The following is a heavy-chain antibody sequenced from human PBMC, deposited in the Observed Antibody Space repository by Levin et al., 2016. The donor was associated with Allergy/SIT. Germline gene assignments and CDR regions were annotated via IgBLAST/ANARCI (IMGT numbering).Heavy chain of an antibody. J-gene: IGHJ4*02. CDR3: TTAEVGYDNSGYYASDY. CDR2: IKSKTDGGTI. V-gene: IGHV3-15*01. Sequence: WIRQPPGKGLEWVGRIKSKTDGGTIGYAAPVKGRFTISRDDSKNTLYMQMNSLKIEDTAVYYCTTAEVGYDNSGYYASDYWGQGTLVTVSS. D-gene: IGHD3-22*01.